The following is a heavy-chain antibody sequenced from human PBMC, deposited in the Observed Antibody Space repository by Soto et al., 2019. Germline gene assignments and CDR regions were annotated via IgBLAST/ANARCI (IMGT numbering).Heavy chain of an antibody. D-gene: IGHD5-12*01. CDR3: ASPYTATIHNGLNS. Sequence: EVQLVESGGGLVQPGGSLRLSCAASGFTFSRHWMHWVRQAPGKGLVWVSRINSDGTSTNYADSVKGRFTISRDNAKNTLYLQMNSLRGEDTAVYHCASPYTATIHNGLNSWGQGTLVTASS. J-gene: IGHJ4*02. CDR2: INSDGTST. V-gene: IGHV3-74*01. CDR1: GFTFSRHW.